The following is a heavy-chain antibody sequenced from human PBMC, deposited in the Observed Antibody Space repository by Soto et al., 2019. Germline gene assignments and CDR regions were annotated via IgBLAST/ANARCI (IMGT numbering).Heavy chain of an antibody. CDR2: IYNSVTT. CDR1: GGSVNSPNYY. V-gene: IGHV4-39*01. D-gene: IGHD2-15*01. J-gene: IGHJ4*02. CDR3: GRVVIAATRRPDFDY. Sequence: SETLSLTCTVSGGSVNSPNYYWGWIRQPPGKGLEWIGSIYNSVTTYYNPSLKTRVTISADTSRNQFSLNLRSVTAADTAMYYCGRVVIAATRRPDFDYWGQGALVTVSS.